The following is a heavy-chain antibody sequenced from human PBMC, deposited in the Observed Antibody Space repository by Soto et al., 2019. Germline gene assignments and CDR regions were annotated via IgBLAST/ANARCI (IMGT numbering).Heavy chain of an antibody. CDR1: GYSFTGYW. D-gene: IGHD6-13*01. J-gene: IGHJ6*02. Sequence: GESLKISCKGSGYSFTGYWIGWVRQMPGKGLEWMGIIYPGDSDTRYSPSFQGQVTISADKSISTAYLQWSSLKASDTAMYYCARTAAAGKNYYGVDVWGQGTTVTVSS. CDR2: IYPGDSDT. V-gene: IGHV5-51*01. CDR3: ARTAAAGKNYYGVDV.